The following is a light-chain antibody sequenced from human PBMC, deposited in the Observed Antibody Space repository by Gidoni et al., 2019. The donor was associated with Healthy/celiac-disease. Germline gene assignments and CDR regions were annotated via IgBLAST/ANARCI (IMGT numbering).Light chain of an antibody. CDR2: EGS. V-gene: IGLV2-23*01. CDR1: SSDVGSYNL. Sequence: QSALTQPAAVSGSTGQSITISCTGTSSDVGSYNLVSWYQQHPGKAPKLLIYEGSKRPSGVSNRFSGSKSGNTASLTISGHQAEDEADYYCCSYAGSSTWVFGGGTKLTVL. J-gene: IGLJ3*02. CDR3: CSYAGSSTWV.